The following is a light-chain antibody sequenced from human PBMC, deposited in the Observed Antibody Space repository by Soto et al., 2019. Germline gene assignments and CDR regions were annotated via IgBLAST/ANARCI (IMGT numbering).Light chain of an antibody. V-gene: IGLV2-14*01. CDR2: EVT. Sequence: QSALAQPASVSGSPGQSITISCTGTSSDVGGYNFVAWYQQHPGKAPKLIIYEVTNRPSGVSDRFSGSKSGNTASLTISGLQAADESDYYCSSYTSNRGVFGTGTKVTVL. CDR1: SSDVGGYNF. J-gene: IGLJ1*01. CDR3: SSYTSNRGV.